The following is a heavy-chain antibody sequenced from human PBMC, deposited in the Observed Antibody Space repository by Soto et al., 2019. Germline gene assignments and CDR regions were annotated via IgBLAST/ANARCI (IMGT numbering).Heavy chain of an antibody. V-gene: IGHV3-64*01. J-gene: IGHJ6*03. CDR2: ISNNGAHT. CDR1: GFTFSNYE. D-gene: IGHD6-13*01. CDR3: ARRGDGSSWPNGYMDV. Sequence: EAQLVESGGGLVQPGGSLRLSCAASGFTFSNYEMHWVRQAPGKGLEYVSGISNNGAHTDYAKSVKGRFTISRDNSENPLNREMGTVRAVDMAVYYFARRGDGSSWPNGYMDVWGKGTTVTVSS.